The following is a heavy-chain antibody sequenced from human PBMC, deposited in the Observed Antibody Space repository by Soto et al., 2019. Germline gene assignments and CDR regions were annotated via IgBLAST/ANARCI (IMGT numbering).Heavy chain of an antibody. J-gene: IGHJ5*02. CDR3: ARDLSPYSDYYDESTSETWFDP. CDR2: ISKSGSII. CDR1: GFTFSDYY. D-gene: IGHD3-16*01. V-gene: IGHV3-11*01. Sequence: GGSLRLSCAASGFTFSDYYMSWLRQPPGKGLEWVSYISKSGSIIHFADSVKGRFAISRDNAKNTLYLQMSSLRAEDTALYYCARDLSPYSDYYDESTSETWFDPWGQGTLVSVSS.